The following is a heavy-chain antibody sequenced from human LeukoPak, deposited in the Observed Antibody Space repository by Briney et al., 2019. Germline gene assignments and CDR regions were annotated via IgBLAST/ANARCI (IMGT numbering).Heavy chain of an antibody. CDR1: GFSFSSYG. CDR2: IWYDGSHT. V-gene: IGHV3-33*01. J-gene: IGHJ4*02. Sequence: GGSLRLSCAASGFSFSSYGMRWVRQAPGKGLEWVGGIWYDGSHTYYADSVKGRFTISRDNSMNTLYMQMNSLRGEDAAVYYCARDKNRVTIFAVAVDYWGQGTLVTVSS. D-gene: IGHD3-3*01. CDR3: ARDKNRVTIFAVAVDY.